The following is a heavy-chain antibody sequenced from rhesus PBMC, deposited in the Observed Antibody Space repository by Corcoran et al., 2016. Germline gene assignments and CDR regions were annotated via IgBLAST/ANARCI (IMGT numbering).Heavy chain of an antibody. CDR3: ARDIHLDNYGTTYWVFDF. V-gene: IGHV4-147*01. Sequence: QVQLQESGPGLVKPSETLSLTCAVSGASISTDSWTWIRQAPGKGLEGIGRIDGSRINTPYHPSLTSRVTLSTDPSKNQFSLRLNSVTAADTAVYYCARDIHLDNYGTTYWVFDFWGPGTPITISS. D-gene: IGHD3-9*01. J-gene: IGHJ2*01. CDR1: GASISTDS. CDR2: IDGSRINT.